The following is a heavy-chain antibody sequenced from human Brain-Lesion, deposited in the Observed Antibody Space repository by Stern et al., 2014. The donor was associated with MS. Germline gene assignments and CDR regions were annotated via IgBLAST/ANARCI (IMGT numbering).Heavy chain of an antibody. CDR3: ARGYYGSGRPQKGMDV. CDR2: INPNSGGT. D-gene: IGHD3-10*01. J-gene: IGHJ6*02. CDR1: GYTFTGYY. Sequence: QVPLLQPGAEVKKPGASVKVSCKASGYTFTGYYMYWVRQAPGQGLEWLGWINPNSGGTHYAQKFQGRVTMTRDTSITTAYMELSRLRSDDTAVYYCARGYYGSGRPQKGMDVWGQGTTVTVSS. V-gene: IGHV1-2*02.